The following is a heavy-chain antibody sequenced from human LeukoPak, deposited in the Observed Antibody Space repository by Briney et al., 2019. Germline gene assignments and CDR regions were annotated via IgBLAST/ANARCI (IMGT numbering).Heavy chain of an antibody. CDR2: IGTAGDT. Sequence: TGGSLRLSCAAPGFTFSDYDMHWVRQATGKGLEWVSAIGTAGDTYYTGSVKGRFTISRENAKNSLYLQMNSLRAGDTAVYYCVRVAKERVGGVYYFDYWGQGTPVTVSS. D-gene: IGHD1-1*01. J-gene: IGHJ4*02. CDR1: GFTFSDYD. CDR3: VRVAKERVGGVYYFDY. V-gene: IGHV3-13*01.